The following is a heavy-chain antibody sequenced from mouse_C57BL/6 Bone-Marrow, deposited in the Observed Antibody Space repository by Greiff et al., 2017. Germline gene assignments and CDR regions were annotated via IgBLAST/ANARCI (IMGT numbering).Heavy chain of an antibody. CDR3: VYSNPWDAFAY. D-gene: IGHD2-5*01. CDR1: GYTFTDHI. V-gene: IGHV1-11*01. J-gene: IGHJ3*01. Sequence: QVQLQQSGAELASPGASVTLSCKASGYTFTDHIMNWVKKRPGQGLEWIGRIYPVSGETYYNQKFMGKATFSVDRSSSTVYMVLNSLTSEDSAVYYCVYSNPWDAFAYWGQGTLVTVSA. CDR2: IYPVSGET.